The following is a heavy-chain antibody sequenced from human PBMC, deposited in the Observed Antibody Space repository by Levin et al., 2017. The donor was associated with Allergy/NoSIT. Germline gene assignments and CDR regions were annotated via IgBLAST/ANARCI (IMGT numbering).Heavy chain of an antibody. J-gene: IGHJ4*02. V-gene: IGHV3-15*01. D-gene: IGHD6-13*01. CDR2: IKSKADGGTT. CDR1: GITFSNAW. CDR3: TTYSSSWYYFDY. Sequence: GGSLRLSCAASGITFSNAWMXXAXXXXXKGLEWVGRIKSKADGGTTEYAAPVKGRFTISRDDSKNTLYLQMNSLKTEDTAVYFCTTYSSSWYYFDYWGQGTLVTVSS.